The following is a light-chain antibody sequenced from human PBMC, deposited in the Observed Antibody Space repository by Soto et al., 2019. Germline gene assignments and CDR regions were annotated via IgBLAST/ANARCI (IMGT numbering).Light chain of an antibody. V-gene: IGKV1-39*01. CDR1: QSISSY. Sequence: DIQMTQSPSSLSASVGDRVTITCRASQSISSYLNWYQQKPGKAPKLLIYAASSLQSGLPSRFSGSGSGTDFTLTISSLQPEDFATYYCQQSYSHPVTFGQGTRLEIK. J-gene: IGKJ5*01. CDR3: QQSYSHPVT. CDR2: AAS.